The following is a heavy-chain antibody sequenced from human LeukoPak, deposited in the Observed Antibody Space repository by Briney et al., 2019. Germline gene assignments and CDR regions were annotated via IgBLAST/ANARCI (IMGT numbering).Heavy chain of an antibody. D-gene: IGHD1-26*01. CDR1: GYSFTSYC. J-gene: IGHJ3*01. CDR2: IYPGDSGP. Sequence: GESLKISCKGSGYSFTSYCIGWVRQMPGKGLEWMGIIYPGDSGPTYSPSFQGQVTISVDKSINTAYLQWSSLQASDTAMYYCGMSGDRVPLQDDVFDVWGQGTMVTAST. V-gene: IGHV5-51*01. CDR3: GMSGDRVPLQDDVFDV.